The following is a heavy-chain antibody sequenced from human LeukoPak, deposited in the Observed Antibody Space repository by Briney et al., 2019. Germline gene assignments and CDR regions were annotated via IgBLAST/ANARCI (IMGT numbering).Heavy chain of an antibody. CDR2: IYYSGRT. Sequence: KPSETLSLTCTVSGGSISRDYWSWIRQPPGKGLECIGFIYYSGRTNYNPSLKSRVTISLDTLKNQFSLKLASVTTADTAVYYCARDRWLGYWGQGTLVTVSS. D-gene: IGHD5-12*01. J-gene: IGHJ4*02. V-gene: IGHV4-59*01. CDR1: GGSISRDY. CDR3: ARDRWLGY.